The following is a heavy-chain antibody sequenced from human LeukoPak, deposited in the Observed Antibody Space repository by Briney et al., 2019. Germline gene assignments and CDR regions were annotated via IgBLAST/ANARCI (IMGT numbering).Heavy chain of an antibody. V-gene: IGHV5-51*01. J-gene: IGHJ4*02. D-gene: IGHD3-16*01. CDR1: GYSFTNYW. CDR3: ASFGGGTIRFDF. CDR2: IYPCDSDT. Sequence: GGSLRLSCKSFGYSFTNYWIGCVRQMPGKGLEWMGIIYPCDSDTRYSPSFQGQVILSADKSIGTAYLQWSSLKASDTAMYYCASFGGGTIRFDFWGQGTLVTVSS.